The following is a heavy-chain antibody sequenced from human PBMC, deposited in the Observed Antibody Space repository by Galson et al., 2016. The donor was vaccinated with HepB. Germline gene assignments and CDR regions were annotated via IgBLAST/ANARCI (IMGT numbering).Heavy chain of an antibody. Sequence: SETLSLTCTVSGGPFTSNDFYWGWIRQPPGKGLERIASIFYTGKTYYNPSFKTRVTMSVDPSRNQFSLSLSSVTAADTAVYYCVRHVRGYGSTTSCYSFDYWGQGTPVTVSS. CDR3: VRHVRGYGSTTSCYSFDY. CDR1: GGPFTSNDFY. CDR2: IFYTGKT. D-gene: IGHD2-2*01. J-gene: IGHJ4*02. V-gene: IGHV4-39*01.